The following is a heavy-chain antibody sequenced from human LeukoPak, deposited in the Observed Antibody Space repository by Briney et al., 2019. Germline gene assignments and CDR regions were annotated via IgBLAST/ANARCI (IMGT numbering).Heavy chain of an antibody. Sequence: GRSLRLSCTASGFTVSSSYMIWVRQTPGKVLEWVSVIYSGGTTYYVDSVKGRFTISRDNSKNTLYLQMNSLRAEDTAVYYCARSISMNLGVRGVINYMDVWGKGTTVTISS. D-gene: IGHD3-10*01. CDR1: GFTVSSSY. J-gene: IGHJ6*03. CDR2: IYSGGTT. CDR3: ARSISMNLGVRGVINYMDV. V-gene: IGHV3-53*01.